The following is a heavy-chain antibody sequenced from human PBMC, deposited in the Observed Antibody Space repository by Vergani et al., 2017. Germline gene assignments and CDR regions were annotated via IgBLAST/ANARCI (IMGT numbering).Heavy chain of an antibody. CDR2: IYYSGST. V-gene: IGHV4-39*07. CDR3: AREGMGSRNWFDP. Sequence: QLQLQESGPGLVKPSETLSLTCTVSGGSISSSSYYWGWIRQPPGKGLEWIGSIYYSGSTYYNPSLKSRVTISVDTSKNQFSLKLSSVTAADTAVYYCAREGMGSRNWFDPWGQGTLVTVSS. J-gene: IGHJ5*02. D-gene: IGHD1-26*01. CDR1: GGSISSSSYY.